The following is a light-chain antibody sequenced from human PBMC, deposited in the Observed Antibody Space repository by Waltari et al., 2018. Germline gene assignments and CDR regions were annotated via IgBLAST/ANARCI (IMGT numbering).Light chain of an antibody. J-gene: IGLJ3*02. V-gene: IGLV2-14*01. CDR1: SSDVGGYNY. CDR2: EVS. CDR3: SSYTSSSSWV. Sequence: QSALTQPASVSGSPGQSLTISCTGTSSDVGGYNYVSWYQQHPGKAPKLMIYEVSNRPAGVSTRFSCYKSGNTASLTISGLQAEDEADYYCSSYTSSSSWVFGGGTKLTVL.